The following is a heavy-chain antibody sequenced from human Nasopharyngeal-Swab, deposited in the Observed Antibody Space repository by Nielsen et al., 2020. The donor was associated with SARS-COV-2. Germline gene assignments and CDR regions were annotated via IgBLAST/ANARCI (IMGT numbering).Heavy chain of an antibody. CDR1: GFTFSDYY. Sequence: GESLKISCAASGFTFSDYYMSWIRQAPGKGLEWVSYISSSGSTIYYADSVKGRFTISRDNAKNSLYLQMNSLRAEDTAVYYCARVGGGFVLMGLDIWGQGTMDTVSS. J-gene: IGHJ3*02. V-gene: IGHV3-11*01. D-gene: IGHD2-8*01. CDR3: ARVGGGFVLMGLDI. CDR2: ISSSGSTI.